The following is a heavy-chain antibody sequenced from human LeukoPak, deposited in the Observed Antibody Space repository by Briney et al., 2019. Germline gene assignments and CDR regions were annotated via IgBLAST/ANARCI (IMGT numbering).Heavy chain of an antibody. CDR3: ARDLGGSGSYYNYFDY. D-gene: IGHD3-10*01. Sequence: SVKVSCKASGGTFSSYAISWVRQAPGQGPEWMGGVIPISGTANYAQKFQGRVTITADESTSTAYMELSSLRSEDTAVYYCARDLGGSGSYYNYFDYWGQGTLVTVSS. CDR1: GGTFSSYA. V-gene: IGHV1-69*13. CDR2: VIPISGTA. J-gene: IGHJ4*02.